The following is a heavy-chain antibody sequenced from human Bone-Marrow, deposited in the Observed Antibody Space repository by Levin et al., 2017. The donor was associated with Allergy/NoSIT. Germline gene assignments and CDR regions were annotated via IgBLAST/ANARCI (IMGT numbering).Heavy chain of an antibody. CDR2: INYNGNII. V-gene: IGHV3-9*01. D-gene: IGHD3-10*02. Sequence: GGSLRLSCGGSGFSFDDYGMHWVRQAPGKGLEWVSYINYNGNIIAYADSVKGRFTISRDNAKNSLSLQMNSLRPEDAALYFCAKERSYYDRGLHSWGRGTLVTVSS. CDR1: GFSFDDYG. CDR3: AKERSYYDRGLHS. J-gene: IGHJ4*02.